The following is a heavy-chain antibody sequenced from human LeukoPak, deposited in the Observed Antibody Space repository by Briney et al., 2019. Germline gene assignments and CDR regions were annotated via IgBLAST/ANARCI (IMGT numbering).Heavy chain of an antibody. CDR2: IKQDGSEK. CDR1: GFTFSSYW. J-gene: IGHJ6*03. V-gene: IGHV3-7*01. D-gene: IGHD3-16*02. Sequence: AGGSLRLSCAASGFTFSSYWMSWVRQAPGKGLEWVANIKQDGSEKYYVDSVKGRFTISRDNAKNSLYLQMNSLRAEDTAVYYCARADYDYVWGSYRRKDLNYYYYMDVWGKGTTVTISS. CDR3: ARADYDYVWGSYRRKDLNYYYYMDV.